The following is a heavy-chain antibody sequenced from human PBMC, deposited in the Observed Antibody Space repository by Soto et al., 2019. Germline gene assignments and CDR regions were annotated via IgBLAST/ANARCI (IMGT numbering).Heavy chain of an antibody. Sequence: PSVKVSSRASGYTFPSYGISWLRQAPGQGLEWMGWISAYNGNKKYAQQLQGRVTMTTDTSTSTAYMELRSLRSDDTAVYYCARAGDIVLVPAASYYYYYYGMDVWGQGTTVTVSS. CDR3: ARAGDIVLVPAASYYYYYYGMDV. J-gene: IGHJ6*02. D-gene: IGHD2-2*01. V-gene: IGHV1-18*01. CDR1: GYTFPSYG. CDR2: ISAYNGNK.